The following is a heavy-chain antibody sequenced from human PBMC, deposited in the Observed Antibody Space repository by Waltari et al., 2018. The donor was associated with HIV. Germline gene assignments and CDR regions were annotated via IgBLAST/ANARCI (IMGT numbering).Heavy chain of an antibody. J-gene: IGHJ4*02. CDR3: ARALWSGYYTPYYLDY. CDR1: GYTFTSYG. Sequence: QVQLVQSGAEVKKPGASVKVSCKASGYTFTSYGISWVRQAPGQGLEWMGWISAYNGHTNYAQKLQGRVTMTTDTTTSTAYMDLRSLRSEDTAFYYCARALWSGYYTPYYLDYWGQGTLVTVSS. CDR2: ISAYNGHT. D-gene: IGHD3-3*01. V-gene: IGHV1-18*01.